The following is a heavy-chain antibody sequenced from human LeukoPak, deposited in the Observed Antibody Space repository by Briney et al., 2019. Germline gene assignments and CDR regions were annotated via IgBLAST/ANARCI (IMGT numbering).Heavy chain of an antibody. Sequence: SQTLSLTFAISGDTVSINSAAWNWTRQSASRGLEWLGRTYYRSKWYNDYAVSVKSRITINPDTSKNQFSLQLNSVTPEDTAVYYCARAPRGIFDYWGQGTLVTVSS. V-gene: IGHV6-1*01. D-gene: IGHD3-10*01. CDR3: ARAPRGIFDY. J-gene: IGHJ4*02. CDR2: TYYRSKWYN. CDR1: GDTVSINSAA.